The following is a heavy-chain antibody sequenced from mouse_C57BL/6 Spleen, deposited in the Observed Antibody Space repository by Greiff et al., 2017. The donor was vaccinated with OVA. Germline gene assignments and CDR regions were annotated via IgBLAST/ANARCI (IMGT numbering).Heavy chain of an antibody. V-gene: IGHV7-3*01. D-gene: IGHD6-1*01. CDR2: IRNKANGYTT. CDR3: ARSQPRRSYFDY. J-gene: IGHJ2*01. CDR1: GFTFTDYY. Sequence: EVKLVESGGGLVQPGGSLSLSCAASGFTFTDYYMSWVRQPPGKALEWLGFIRNKANGYTTEYSASVKGRFTISRDNSQSILYLQMNALRAEDSATYYCARSQPRRSYFDYWGQGTTLTVSS.